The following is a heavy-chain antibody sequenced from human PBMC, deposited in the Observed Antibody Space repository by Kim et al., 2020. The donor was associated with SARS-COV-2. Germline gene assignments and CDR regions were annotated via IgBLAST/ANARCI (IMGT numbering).Heavy chain of an antibody. CDR3: ARERRDYYYYYGMDV. V-gene: IGHV3-21*01. Sequence: GGSLRLSCAASGFTFSSYSMNWVRQAPGKGLEWVSSISSSSSYIYYADSVKGRFTISRDNAKNSLYLKMNSLRAEDTAVYYCARERRDYYYYYGMDVWGQGTTVTVSS. CDR2: ISSSSSYI. CDR1: GFTFSSYS. J-gene: IGHJ6*02.